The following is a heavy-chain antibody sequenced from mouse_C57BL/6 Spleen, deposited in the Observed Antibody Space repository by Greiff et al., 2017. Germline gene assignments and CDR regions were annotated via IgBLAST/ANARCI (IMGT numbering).Heavy chain of an antibody. V-gene: IGHV1-64*01. CDR1: GYTFTSYW. Sequence: QVQLQQSGAELVKPGASVTLSCKASGYTFTSYWMHWVKQRPGQGLEWIGMIHPNSGSTNYNEKFKSKATLTVDKSSSSADMQLSSLTSEDSAVYYSARLLLRYYFDYWGQGTTLTVSS. CDR2: IHPNSGST. D-gene: IGHD1-1*01. J-gene: IGHJ2*01. CDR3: ARLLLRYYFDY.